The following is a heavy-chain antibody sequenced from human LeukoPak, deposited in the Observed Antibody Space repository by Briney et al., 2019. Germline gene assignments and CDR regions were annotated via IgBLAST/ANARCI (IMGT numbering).Heavy chain of an antibody. CDR2: INTNTGNP. V-gene: IGHV7-4-1*02. CDR3: ARDYTIAVGTTTYLQH. Sequence: ASVKVSCKASGYTFTSYYMHWVRQAPGQGLELMGWINTNTGNPTYAQGFTGRFVFSLDTSVSTAYLQISSLKAEDTAVYYCARDYTIAVGTTTYLQHWGQGTLVTVSS. CDR1: GYTFTSYY. J-gene: IGHJ1*01. D-gene: IGHD1-14*01.